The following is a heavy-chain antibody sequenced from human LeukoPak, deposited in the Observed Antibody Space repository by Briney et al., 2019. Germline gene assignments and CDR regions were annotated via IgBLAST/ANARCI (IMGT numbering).Heavy chain of an antibody. CDR3: AKELIQDYYDSSGYIDY. CDR2: ISYDGSNK. V-gene: IGHV3-30*18. CDR1: GFTFSSYG. Sequence: PGGSLRLSCAASGFTFSSYGMHWVRQAPGKGLEWVAVISYDGSNKYYADSVKGRFTISRDDSKNTLYLQMNSLRAEDTAVYYCAKELIQDYYDSSGYIDYWGQGTLVTVSS. D-gene: IGHD3-22*01. J-gene: IGHJ4*02.